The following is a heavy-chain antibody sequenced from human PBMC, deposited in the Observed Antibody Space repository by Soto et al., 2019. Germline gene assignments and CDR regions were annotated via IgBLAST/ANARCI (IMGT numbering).Heavy chain of an antibody. CDR1: GGSLSGSY. V-gene: IGHV4-34*01. CDR3: VSLSAAVYSSSSSIPFDY. D-gene: IGHD6-6*01. Sequence: QVQLQQWGAGLLKPSETLSLTCAVYGGSLSGSYCSWIRQPPGKGLEWIGEINHSGRTNYNPSLKSRVTISEDTSKLQFSLKLGSVTAEDTAVYYCVSLSAAVYSSSSSIPFDYLGQGTLVTGSS. J-gene: IGHJ4*02. CDR2: INHSGRT.